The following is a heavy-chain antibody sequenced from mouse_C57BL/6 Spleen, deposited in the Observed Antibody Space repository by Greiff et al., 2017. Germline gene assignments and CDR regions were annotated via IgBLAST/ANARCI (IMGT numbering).Heavy chain of an antibody. CDR1: GYTFTSYW. CDR3: ARAGTTVVATGDYYAMDY. V-gene: IGHV1-72*01. J-gene: IGHJ4*01. D-gene: IGHD1-1*01. Sequence: VQLQQPGAELVKPGASVKLSCKASGYTFTSYWMHWVKQRPGRGLEWIGRIDPKSGGTKYNEKFKSKATLTVDKPSSTAYMQLSSLTSEDSAVYYCARAGTTVVATGDYYAMDYWGQGTSVTVSS. CDR2: IDPKSGGT.